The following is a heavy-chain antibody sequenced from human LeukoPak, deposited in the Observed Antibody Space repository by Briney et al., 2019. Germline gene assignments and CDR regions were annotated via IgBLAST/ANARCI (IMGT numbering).Heavy chain of an antibody. CDR2: INHSGST. V-gene: IGHV4-34*01. CDR3: ARDGGDLLIRYLDY. J-gene: IGHJ4*02. CDR1: GGSFSGYY. D-gene: IGHD3-9*01. Sequence: KPSETLSLTCAVYGGSFSGYYWSWIRQPPGKGLEWIGEINHSGSTNYNPSLKSRVTISVDTSKNQFSLKLSSVTAADTAVYYCARDGGDLLIRYLDYWGQGTLVTVSS.